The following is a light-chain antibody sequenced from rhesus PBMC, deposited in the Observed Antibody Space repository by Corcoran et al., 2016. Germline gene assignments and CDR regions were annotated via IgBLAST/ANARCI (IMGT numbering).Light chain of an antibody. V-gene: IGKV3-10*01. J-gene: IGKJ2*01. CDR1: QSVSSY. Sequence: QVILTQSPATLSLSPGERATLSCRASQSVSSYLAWYQQKPGQAPRLILYGASSRATGIPDRFSGSGSGTDFTLTISSLEPEDVGVDHCYQHNSGYSCGQGTKVEIK. CDR2: GAS. CDR3: YQHNSGYS.